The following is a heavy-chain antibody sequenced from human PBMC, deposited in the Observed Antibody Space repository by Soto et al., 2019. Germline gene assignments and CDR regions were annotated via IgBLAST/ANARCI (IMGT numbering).Heavy chain of an antibody. CDR1: GGSISSSSYY. CDR3: ARHLMVHDWFDP. D-gene: IGHD2-8*01. V-gene: IGHV4-39*01. J-gene: IGHJ5*02. Sequence: SETLSLTCTVSGGSISSSSYYWGWIRQPPGKGLEWIGSIYYSGSTYYNPSLKSRVTISVDTSKNQFSLKLSSVTAADTAVYYCARHLMVHDWFDPWGQGTLVTVSS. CDR2: IYYSGST.